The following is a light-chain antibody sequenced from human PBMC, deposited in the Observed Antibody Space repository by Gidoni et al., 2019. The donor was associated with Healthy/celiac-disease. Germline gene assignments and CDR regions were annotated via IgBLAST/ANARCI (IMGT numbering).Light chain of an antibody. CDR1: SSNIGSNY. V-gene: IGLV1-47*01. CDR2: RNN. Sequence: QSVLTPPPSPSWTPGQRFTISFSGSSSNIGSNYVYWYQQLPGTAPKLRIYRNNQRPSGVPDRFSGSKSGTSASLAISGLRSEDEADYYCAAWDDSLSASGVFGGGTKLTVL. CDR3: AAWDDSLSASGV. J-gene: IGLJ2*01.